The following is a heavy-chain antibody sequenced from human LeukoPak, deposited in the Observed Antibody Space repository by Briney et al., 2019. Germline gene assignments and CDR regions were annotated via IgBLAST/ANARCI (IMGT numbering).Heavy chain of an antibody. CDR3: AKPIGYFDY. D-gene: IGHD2-15*01. V-gene: IGHV3-23*01. Sequence: PGGSLRLSCAASGFTFGSSAMSWVRQAPGKGPGWVSTFSRSGPDTYYADSVKGRFTIFRDNSKNTLYLQMNSLRAEDTAVYYCAKPIGYFDYWGQGTLVTVSS. CDR1: GFTFGSSA. J-gene: IGHJ4*02. CDR2: FSRSGPDT.